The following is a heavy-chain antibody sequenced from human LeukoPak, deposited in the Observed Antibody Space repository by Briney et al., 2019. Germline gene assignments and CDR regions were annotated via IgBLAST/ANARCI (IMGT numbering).Heavy chain of an antibody. J-gene: IGHJ4*02. CDR1: GGSFSGYY. D-gene: IGHD5-24*01. Sequence: PSETLSLTCAVYGGSFSGYYWSWIRQPPGKGLEWIGEINHSGSTNYNPSLKSRVTISVDTSKNQFSLKLSSVTAADTAVYYCARAYVRGGYGCLDYWGQGTLVTVSS. CDR2: INHSGST. V-gene: IGHV4-34*01. CDR3: ARAYVRGGYGCLDY.